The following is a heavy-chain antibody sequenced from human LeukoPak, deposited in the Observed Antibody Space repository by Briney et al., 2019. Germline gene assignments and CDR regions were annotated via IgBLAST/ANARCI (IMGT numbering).Heavy chain of an antibody. V-gene: IGHV1-2*02. CDR2: INPKSGDT. CDR3: ARGDFDFWSGYSLDY. Sequence: ASVKVSCKASGYTFIDYYMHWVRQVPGQGLEWMGYINPKSGDTNYAQKFQGRVTMTRDTSISTAYLELSGLISDDTAIYYCARGDFDFWSGYSLDYWGQGTLVTVPS. D-gene: IGHD3-3*01. CDR1: GYTFIDYY. J-gene: IGHJ4*02.